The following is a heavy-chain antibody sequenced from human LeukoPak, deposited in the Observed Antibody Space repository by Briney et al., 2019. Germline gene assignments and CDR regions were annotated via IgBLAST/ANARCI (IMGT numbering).Heavy chain of an antibody. J-gene: IGHJ4*02. CDR2: IYPGDSDT. CDR3: ARIGYCRGGSCYSFDY. V-gene: IGHV5-51*01. Sequence: GESLKISCKGSGYSFTSYWIGWVRQMPGKGLEWMGIIYPGDSDTRYSPSFQGQVTISADKSISTAYLQWSSLKASDTAMYYCARIGYCRGGSCYSFDYWGQGTLVTVSS. CDR1: GYSFTSYW. D-gene: IGHD2-15*01.